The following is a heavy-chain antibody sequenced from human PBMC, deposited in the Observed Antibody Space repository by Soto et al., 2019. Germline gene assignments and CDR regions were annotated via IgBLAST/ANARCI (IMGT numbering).Heavy chain of an antibody. CDR2: ISYDGSNK. V-gene: IGHV3-30*03. J-gene: IGHJ4*02. D-gene: IGHD5-12*01. Sequence: PGGSLRLSCAASGFTFSSYGMHWVRQAPGKGLEWVAVISYDGSNKYYADSVKGRFTISRDNAKNTLYLQMNSLRAEDTAVYYCIYRTYWGQGTLVTVSS. CDR3: IYRTY. CDR1: GFTFSSYG.